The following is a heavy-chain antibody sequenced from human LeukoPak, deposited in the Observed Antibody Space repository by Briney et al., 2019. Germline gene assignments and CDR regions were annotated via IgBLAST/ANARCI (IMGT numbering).Heavy chain of an antibody. J-gene: IGHJ4*02. D-gene: IGHD1-26*01. V-gene: IGHV1-24*01. CDR1: GYTLTELS. Sequence: GASVKVSCKVSGYTLTELSMHWVRQAPGKGLEWMGGFDPEDGETIYAQKFQGRVTMTEDTSTDTAYMELSSLRPEDTAVYYCATVTSGSYYSGSRFDYWGQGTLVTVSS. CDR2: FDPEDGET. CDR3: ATVTSGSYYSGSRFDY.